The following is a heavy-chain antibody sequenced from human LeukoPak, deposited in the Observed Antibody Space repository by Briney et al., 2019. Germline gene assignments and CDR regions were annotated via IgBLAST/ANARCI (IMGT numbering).Heavy chain of an antibody. CDR3: APTYCGGDCYYGY. Sequence: GGSLRLSCAASGFTFSSYAMSWVRQAPGKGLSWVTGISGSGGSTYYADSVKGRFTISRDNSKNTLYLQMNSLRADDTAVYYCAPTYCGGDCYYGYWGQGTLVTVSS. D-gene: IGHD2-21*01. J-gene: IGHJ4*02. CDR1: GFTFSSYA. CDR2: ISGSGGST. V-gene: IGHV3-23*01.